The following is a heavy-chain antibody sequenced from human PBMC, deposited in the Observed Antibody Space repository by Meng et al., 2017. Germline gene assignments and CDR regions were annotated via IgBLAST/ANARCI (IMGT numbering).Heavy chain of an antibody. CDR3: ASMGY. V-gene: IGHV3-30*01. D-gene: IGHD3-10*01. CDR1: GVTFSSYA. Sequence: VQLVESGGGVVQPGRSLILSSAASGVTFSSYAMHWVRQAPGKGLEWVSVISYGGSSKYYADSVKGRFTISRDNSKNTLYLQMNSLRAEDTAVYYCASMGYWGQGTLVTVSS. J-gene: IGHJ4*02. CDR2: ISYGGSSK.